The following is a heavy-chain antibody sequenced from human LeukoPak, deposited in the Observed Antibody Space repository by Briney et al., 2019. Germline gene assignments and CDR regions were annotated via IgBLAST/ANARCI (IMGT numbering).Heavy chain of an antibody. Sequence: GASVKVSCKVSGYTLTALSMHWVRQAPGKGLEWMGGFDPEDGETLYAQKFQGRVTMTEDTSPDTAYMELSSLRSEDTAVYYCATPGGVKSGAFDIWGQGTMVTVSS. CDR1: GYTLTALS. CDR3: ATPGGVKSGAFDI. J-gene: IGHJ3*02. V-gene: IGHV1-24*01. CDR2: FDPEDGET. D-gene: IGHD6-25*01.